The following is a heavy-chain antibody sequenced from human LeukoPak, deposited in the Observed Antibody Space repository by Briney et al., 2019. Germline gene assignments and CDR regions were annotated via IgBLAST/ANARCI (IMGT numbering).Heavy chain of an antibody. J-gene: IGHJ4*02. Sequence: SETLSLTCTVSGGSVSSGAYYWSWIRQPPGKGLEWIGYIYYTGSTNFNPSLKSRLTISVDTSKNQFSLKLSSVTAADTAVYYCATSQCGNGCYLVGDYWGQGTLVTVFS. CDR3: ATSQCGNGCYLVGDY. V-gene: IGHV4-61*08. D-gene: IGHD2-21*02. CDR2: IYYTGST. CDR1: GGSVSSGAYY.